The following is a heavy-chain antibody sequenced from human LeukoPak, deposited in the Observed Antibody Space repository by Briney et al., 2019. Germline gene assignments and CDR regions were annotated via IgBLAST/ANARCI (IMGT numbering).Heavy chain of an antibody. CDR3: ARHIGSYSRGMDV. CDR2: IDPSDSYT. J-gene: IGHJ6*02. D-gene: IGHD1-26*01. Sequence: GKSLKISCKGSGYSFTSYWISWVRQMPGKGLEWMGRIDPSDSYTNYSPSFQGHVTISADKSTSTAYLQWRGLKASDTAIYYCARHIGSYSRGMDVWGQGTTVTVSS. CDR1: GYSFTSYW. V-gene: IGHV5-10-1*01.